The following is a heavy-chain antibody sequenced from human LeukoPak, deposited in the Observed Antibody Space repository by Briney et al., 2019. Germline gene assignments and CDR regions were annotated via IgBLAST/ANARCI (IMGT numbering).Heavy chain of an antibody. Sequence: SETLSLTCAVYGGSFSGYYWSWIRQPPGKGLEWIGEINHSGSTNYNPSLKSRVTLSVDTSKNQFSLKLSSVTAADTAVYYCARQNGIAARRDYFDYWGQGTLVTVSS. D-gene: IGHD6-6*01. CDR3: ARQNGIAARRDYFDY. J-gene: IGHJ4*02. CDR2: INHSGST. V-gene: IGHV4-34*01. CDR1: GGSFSGYY.